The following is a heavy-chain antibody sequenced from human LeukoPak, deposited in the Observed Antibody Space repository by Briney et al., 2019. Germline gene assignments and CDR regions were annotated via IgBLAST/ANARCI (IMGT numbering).Heavy chain of an antibody. V-gene: IGHV3-9*01. CDR1: GFTFDDYA. D-gene: IGHD5-12*01. Sequence: GRSLRLSCAASGFTFDDYAMHWVRQAPGKGLEWVSGISWNSGSIGYADSVKGRFTISRDNAKNSLYLLMNSLRAEDTALYYCAKASLSGYDSNIDYWGQGTLVTVSS. CDR2: ISWNSGSI. CDR3: AKASLSGYDSNIDY. J-gene: IGHJ4*02.